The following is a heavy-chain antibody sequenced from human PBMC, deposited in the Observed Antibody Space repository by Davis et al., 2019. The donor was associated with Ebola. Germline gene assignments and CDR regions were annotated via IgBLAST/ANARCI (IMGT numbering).Heavy chain of an antibody. CDR1: GGSISSYY. Sequence: PSETLSLTCTVSGGSISSYYWSWIRQPPGKGLEWIGYIYYSGSTYSNPSLQSRLTISLDTSKNQFSLRLSSVTAADTAVYYCACERGIQLRGSYYYGMDVWGQGTTVTVSS. J-gene: IGHJ6*02. D-gene: IGHD5-18*01. CDR2: IYYSGST. V-gene: IGHV4-59*08. CDR3: ACERGIQLRGSYYYGMDV.